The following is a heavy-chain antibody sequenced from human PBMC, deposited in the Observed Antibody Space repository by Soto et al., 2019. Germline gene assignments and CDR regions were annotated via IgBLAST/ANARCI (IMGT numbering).Heavy chain of an antibody. CDR1: GFTFSSNA. Sequence: PGGSLRLSCSASGFTFSSNAMHWVRQAPGKGLEYVSAISSDGDSTYYTDPVRGRFTISRDDSKNTLYLEMSSLRADDTAVYYCVQRARPQRIAAVAYLVYWGQGTLVTVFS. J-gene: IGHJ4*02. CDR2: ISSDGDST. CDR3: VQRARPQRIAAVAYLVY. D-gene: IGHD6-13*01. V-gene: IGHV3-64D*06.